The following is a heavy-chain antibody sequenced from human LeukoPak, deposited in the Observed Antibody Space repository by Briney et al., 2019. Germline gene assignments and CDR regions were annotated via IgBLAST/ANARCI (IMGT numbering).Heavy chain of an antibody. CDR2: IKQDGSEK. CDR3: VRSLDY. CDR1: GLTFSNYW. J-gene: IGHJ4*02. Sequence: GGSLRLSCAASGLTFSNYWMDWVRQAPGKGLEWVANIKQDGSEKNYVDSVKGRFIISRDNAKNSLYLQMNSLRVEDTALYYCVRSLDYWGQGTLVTVSS. V-gene: IGHV3-7*03.